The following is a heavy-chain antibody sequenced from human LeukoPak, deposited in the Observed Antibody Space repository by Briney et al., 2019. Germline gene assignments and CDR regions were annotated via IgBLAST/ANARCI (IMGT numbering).Heavy chain of an antibody. CDR1: GYTFTNYY. V-gene: IGHV1-46*01. CDR3: ARDLYGGTSATFDY. CDR2: ISPSGAST. Sequence: ASVKVSCKASGYTFTNYYMHWVRQAPGQGLEWMGMISPSGASTSYAQKFQGRVTMTSDTSISTAYMELSRLRSDNTAVYYCARDLYGGTSATFDYWGQGTLVTVSS. D-gene: IGHD4-23*01. J-gene: IGHJ4*02.